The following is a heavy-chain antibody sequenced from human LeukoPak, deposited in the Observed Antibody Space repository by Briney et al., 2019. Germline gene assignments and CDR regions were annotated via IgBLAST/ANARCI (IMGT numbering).Heavy chain of an antibody. CDR1: EFTFDDYP. CDR2: ISWNSGTI. J-gene: IGHJ4*02. V-gene: IGHV3-9*01. Sequence: GGSLRLSCATSEFTFDDYPMHWVRQAPGKGLEWVSSISWNSGTIGYADSVKGRFTISRDNAKNSLYLQMNSLRPEDTAFYYCAKDISWGVVTTIFDYWGPGTLVTVSS. CDR3: AKDISWGVVTTIFDY. D-gene: IGHD2-21*02.